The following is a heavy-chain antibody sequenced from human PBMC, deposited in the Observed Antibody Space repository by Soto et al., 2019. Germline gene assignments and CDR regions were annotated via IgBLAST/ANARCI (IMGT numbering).Heavy chain of an antibody. D-gene: IGHD3-22*01. CDR1: GGTFSSYA. J-gene: IGHJ4*02. Sequence: VASVKVSCKASGGTFSSYAISWVRQAPGQGLEWMGGIIPIFGTANYAQKFQGRVTITADESTSTAYMELSSLRSEDTAVYYCAGFRSTGYFDDGGQGPRLTVSS. V-gene: IGHV1-69*13. CDR3: AGFRSTGYFDD. CDR2: IIPIFGTA.